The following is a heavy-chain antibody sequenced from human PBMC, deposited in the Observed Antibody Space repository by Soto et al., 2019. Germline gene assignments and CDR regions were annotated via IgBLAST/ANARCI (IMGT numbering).Heavy chain of an antibody. CDR3: VRSYCSGGTCLLYYFDY. CDR1: GGSISSYY. Sequence: SETLSLTCTVSGGSISSYYWSWIRQPPGKGLEWIGCIYYSGSTNYNPSLKSRVTISLDTSKNQFSLKLSSVTAADTAVYYCVRSYCSGGTCLLYYFDYWGQGTLVTVSS. V-gene: IGHV4-59*01. J-gene: IGHJ4*02. D-gene: IGHD2-15*01. CDR2: IYYSGST.